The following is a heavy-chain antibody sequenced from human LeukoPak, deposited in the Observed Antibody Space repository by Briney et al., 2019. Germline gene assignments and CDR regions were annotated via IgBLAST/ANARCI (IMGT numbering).Heavy chain of an antibody. CDR2: IYYSGST. J-gene: IGHJ4*02. D-gene: IGHD2/OR15-2a*01. Sequence: PSETLSLTCTVSGGSIGSSTYYWGWIRQPPERGLEWIGSIYYSGSTYYNPSLKSRVTISVDTSKNQFSLKLSSVTAADTAVYYCARAFPDLPSFDYWGQGTLVTVSS. CDR1: GGSIGSSTYY. CDR3: ARAFPDLPSFDY. V-gene: IGHV4-39*07.